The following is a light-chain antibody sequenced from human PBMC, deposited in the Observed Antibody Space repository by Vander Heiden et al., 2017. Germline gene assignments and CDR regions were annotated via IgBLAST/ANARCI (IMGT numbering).Light chain of an antibody. Sequence: QSVLTQPPSASGTPGQRVTASCPGSSSNLGSNVVTGYQHLPGMAPKLLISANNQRPSGVPDRFSGSKSGTSASLAISGLLSEDEADYYCSAWDDSLNGPVFGGGTKLTVL. CDR2: ANN. CDR1: SSNLGSNV. J-gene: IGLJ3*02. CDR3: SAWDDSLNGPV. V-gene: IGLV1-44*01.